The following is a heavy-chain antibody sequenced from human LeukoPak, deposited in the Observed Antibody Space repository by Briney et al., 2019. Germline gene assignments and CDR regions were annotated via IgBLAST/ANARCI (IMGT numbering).Heavy chain of an antibody. CDR3: ARVRSWDSSGPYYFDY. V-gene: IGHV3-11*05. J-gene: IGHJ4*02. CDR2: IRSLSTYT. Sequence: GGALRLACAASGFTFSDYYMSWIRQAPGKGLERLSYIRSLSTYTNYADSVKGRFTVSRDSAKSSLFLQMNSLRAEDTAVYYCARVRSWDSSGPYYFDYWGQGTLVTVSP. CDR1: GFTFSDYY. D-gene: IGHD3-22*01.